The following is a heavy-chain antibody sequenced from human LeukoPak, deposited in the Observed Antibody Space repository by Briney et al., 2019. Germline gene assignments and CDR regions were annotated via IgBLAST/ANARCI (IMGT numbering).Heavy chain of an antibody. J-gene: IGHJ4*02. Sequence: PGGSLRLSCAASGFTFSSYDMHWVRQATGKGLEWVSAIGTAGDTYYPGSVKGRFTISRENAKNSLYLQMNSLRAGDTAAYYCARAAAGTVFDYWGQGTLVTVSS. CDR3: ARAAAGTVFDY. CDR1: GFTFSSYD. D-gene: IGHD6-13*01. V-gene: IGHV3-13*01. CDR2: IGTAGDT.